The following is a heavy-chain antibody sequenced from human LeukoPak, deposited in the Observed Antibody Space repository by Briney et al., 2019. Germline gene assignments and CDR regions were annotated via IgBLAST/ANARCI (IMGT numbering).Heavy chain of an antibody. CDR1: GFTFSSYA. D-gene: IGHD3-10*01. V-gene: IGHV3-23*01. J-gene: IGHJ4*02. CDR2: ISGSGGNT. CDR3: AKDRVAASRYGSDFDY. Sequence: GGSLRLSCAASGFTFSSYAMSWVRQAPGKGLEWVSAISGSGGNTYYADPVKGRFTISRDNSKNTLYLQMNSLRAEDTAVYYCAKDRVAASRYGSDFDYWGQGTLVTVSS.